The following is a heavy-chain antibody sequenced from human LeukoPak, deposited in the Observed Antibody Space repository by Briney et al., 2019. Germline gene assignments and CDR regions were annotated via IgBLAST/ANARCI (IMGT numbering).Heavy chain of an antibody. V-gene: IGHV1-69*04. J-gene: IGHJ6*02. CDR1: GGTFSSYA. CDR3: ARSYYDSSGYYPPDYGMDV. Sequence: SVKVSCKASGGTFSSYAISWVRQAPGQGLEWMGRIIPILGIANYAQEFQGRVTITADKSTSTAYMELSSLRSEDTAVYYCARSYYDSSGYYPPDYGMDVWGQGTTVTVSS. D-gene: IGHD3-22*01. CDR2: IIPILGIA.